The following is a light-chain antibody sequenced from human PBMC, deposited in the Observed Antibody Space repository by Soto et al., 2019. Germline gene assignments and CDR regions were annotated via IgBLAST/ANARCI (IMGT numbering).Light chain of an antibody. Sequence: EIVLTQSPGTLSLSPGERATLSCRASQSVSSSYLAWYQQKPGQAPRLLIYGASSRATGIPDRFSGSGSGKAFPPPNRRLGLKDFAFFYCRKLVTPPPKFGQGTRGDTK. V-gene: IGKV3-20*01. CDR1: QSVSSSY. CDR2: GAS. J-gene: IGKJ1*01. CDR3: RKLVTPPPK.